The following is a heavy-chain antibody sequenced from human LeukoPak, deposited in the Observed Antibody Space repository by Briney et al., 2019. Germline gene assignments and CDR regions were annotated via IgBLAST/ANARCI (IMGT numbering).Heavy chain of an antibody. Sequence: SETLSLTCTVSGASISSGCYYWSWIRQHPGKGLEWIGYIYYSGSTYYNPSLKSRVTISVDTSKNQFSLKLSSVTAADKDVYYCASAWGSYNPFDYWGQGTLVTVSS. V-gene: IGHV4-31*03. J-gene: IGHJ4*02. CDR2: IYYSGST. CDR3: ASAWGSYNPFDY. D-gene: IGHD3-16*01. CDR1: GASISSGCYY.